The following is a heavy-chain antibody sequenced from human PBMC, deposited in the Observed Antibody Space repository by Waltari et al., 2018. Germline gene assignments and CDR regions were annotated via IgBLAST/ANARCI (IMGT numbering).Heavy chain of an antibody. Sequence: QLQLQESGPGLVEPSETLSLTCTVSGGSISSSSYYWGWIRQPPGKGLEWIGSIYYSGSTYYNPSLKSRVTISVDTSKNQFSLKLSSVTAADTAVYYCARKEIADYFDYWGQGTLVTVSS. V-gene: IGHV4-39*01. CDR2: IYYSGST. CDR3: ARKEIADYFDY. J-gene: IGHJ4*02. D-gene: IGHD6-13*01. CDR1: GGSISSSSYY.